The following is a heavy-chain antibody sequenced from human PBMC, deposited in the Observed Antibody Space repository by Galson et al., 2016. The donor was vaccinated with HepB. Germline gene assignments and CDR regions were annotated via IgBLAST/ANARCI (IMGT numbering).Heavy chain of an antibody. J-gene: IGHJ3*02. V-gene: IGHV3-23*01. CDR3: AKDGEARIAFDI. D-gene: IGHD3-3*01. Sequence: SLRLSCAVSGLTFSNYAMSWVRQAPGKGLEWVSAISGHGGRSTSGDTYYADSVKGRFTISRDNTKNTLYLQMNRLRAEDTAEYYCAKDGEARIAFDIWGQGTMVTVSS. CDR2: ISGHGGRSTSGDT. CDR1: GLTFSNYA.